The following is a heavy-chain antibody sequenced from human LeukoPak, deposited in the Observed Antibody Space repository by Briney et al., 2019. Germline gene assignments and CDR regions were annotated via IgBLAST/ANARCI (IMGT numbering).Heavy chain of an antibody. J-gene: IGHJ3*02. V-gene: IGHV4-39*07. Sequence: SETLSLTCTVSGGSISGSSYYWGWIRQPPGKGLEWLGSIYESGGTYYNPSLKSRVTISVDTSKIQFSLKLSSVTAADTAVYYCARDYYDSSGSDAFDIWGQGTMVTVSS. CDR1: GGSISGSSYY. CDR3: ARDYYDSSGSDAFDI. CDR2: IYESGGT. D-gene: IGHD3-22*01.